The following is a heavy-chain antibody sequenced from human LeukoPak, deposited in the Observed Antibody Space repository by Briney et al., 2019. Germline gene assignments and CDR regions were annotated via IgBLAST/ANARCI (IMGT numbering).Heavy chain of an antibody. CDR2: IIPIFGIA. J-gene: IGHJ4*02. V-gene: IGHV1-69*04. CDR3: ARDRGDGYNSLRPSPFDY. D-gene: IGHD5-24*01. CDR1: GGTFSSYA. Sequence: GASVKVSCKASGGTFSSYAISWVRQAPGQGLEGMGRIIPIFGIANNAQKFQGRVTITADKSTSTAYMELSSLRSEDTAVYYCARDRGDGYNSLRPSPFDYWGQGTLVTVSS.